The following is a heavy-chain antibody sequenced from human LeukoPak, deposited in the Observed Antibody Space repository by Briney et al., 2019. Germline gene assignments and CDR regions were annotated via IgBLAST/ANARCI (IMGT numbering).Heavy chain of an antibody. V-gene: IGHV3-7*01. CDR2: INPDGSQT. J-gene: IGHJ5*02. CDR3: ARDLGYGALDP. Sequence: GGSLRLSCAASGFTFTTYWMNWVRQVPGKGLEWVALINPDGSQTIYVDSVKGRFTISRDNAENSLYLQMNTLRAEDTAVYYCARDLGYGALDPWGQGTLVTVSS. D-gene: IGHD4-17*01. CDR1: GFTFTTYW.